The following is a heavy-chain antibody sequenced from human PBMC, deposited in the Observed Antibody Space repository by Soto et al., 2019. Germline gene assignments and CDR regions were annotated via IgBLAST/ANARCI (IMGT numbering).Heavy chain of an antibody. CDR1: GVTFSTSG. D-gene: IGHD2-21*01. CDR2: IIPLFGTP. J-gene: IGHJ4*03. V-gene: IGHV1-69*01. Sequence: QVQLVQSGAEVKKPGSSLKVSCKTSGVTFSTSGISWVRQGPGQGLEWMGGIIPLFGTPKYARKFQGRVSITADDSATATYLELSGLGSDDTAIYYCARVYPSICGGGNCYRLDSYFDSWGQGSQVVVSS. CDR3: ARVYPSICGGGNCYRLDSYFDS.